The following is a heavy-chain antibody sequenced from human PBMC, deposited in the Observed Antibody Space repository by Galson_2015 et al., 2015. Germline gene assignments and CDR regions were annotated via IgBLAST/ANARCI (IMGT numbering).Heavy chain of an antibody. CDR1: GFTFSAYY. D-gene: IGHD3-10*01. Sequence: SLRLSCAASGFTFSAYYMNWIRQAPGKGLEWVSYISSSGSDTNYADSVKGRFTISRDNAKNSLYLQMNSLRAEDTAVYYCARVRGSYSDDSWGQGTLVTVSS. V-gene: IGHV3-11*05. J-gene: IGHJ4*02. CDR2: ISSSGSDT. CDR3: ARVRGSYSDDS.